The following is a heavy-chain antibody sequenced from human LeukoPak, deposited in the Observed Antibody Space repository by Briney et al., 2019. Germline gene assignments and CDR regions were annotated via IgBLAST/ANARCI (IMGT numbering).Heavy chain of an antibody. CDR3: AKNLLGSEAYSWYFDL. CDR1: GFTFSSYG. CDR2: ISYDGSNK. V-gene: IGHV3-30*18. D-gene: IGHD2-21*01. J-gene: IGHJ2*01. Sequence: GKSLRLSCAASGFTFSSYGMHWVRQAPGKGLEWVAIISYDGSNKYYADSVKGRFTISRDNSKNTLYLQMSSLRAEDTAVYSCAKNLLGSEAYSWYFDLWGRGTLVTVSS.